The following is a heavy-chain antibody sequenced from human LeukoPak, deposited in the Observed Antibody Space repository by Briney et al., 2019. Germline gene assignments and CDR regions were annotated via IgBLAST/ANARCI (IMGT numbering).Heavy chain of an antibody. CDR1: GFTFSSYS. CDR3: AREWAGGIAAGGTRIEGHY. CDR2: ISSSSSTI. J-gene: IGHJ4*02. V-gene: IGHV3-48*04. Sequence: GGSLRLSCAASGFTFSSYSMNWVRQAPGKGLEWVSFISSSSSTIYYADSVKGRFTISRDNAKNSLYLQMNSLRAEDTAVYYCAREWAGGIAAGGTRIEGHYWGQGTLVTVSS. D-gene: IGHD6-13*01.